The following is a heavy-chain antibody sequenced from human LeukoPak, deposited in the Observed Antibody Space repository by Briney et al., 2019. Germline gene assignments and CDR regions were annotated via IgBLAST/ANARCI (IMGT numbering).Heavy chain of an antibody. CDR3: ASYGYGGNPRPIDY. J-gene: IGHJ4*02. Sequence: PGRSLRLSCAASGFTFSSYAMHWVRQAPGKGLEWVAVISYDGSNKYYADSVKGRFTISRDNSKNTLYLQMISLWAENTAVYYCASYGYGGNPRPIDYWGQGTLVTVSS. CDR1: GFTFSSYA. V-gene: IGHV3-30-3*01. CDR2: ISYDGSNK. D-gene: IGHD4-23*01.